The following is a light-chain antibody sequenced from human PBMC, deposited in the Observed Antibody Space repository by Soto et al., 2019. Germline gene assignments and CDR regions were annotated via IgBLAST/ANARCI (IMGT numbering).Light chain of an antibody. CDR3: QQYNAWPHT. Sequence: EIVMTQSPATLSVSPGGRATLSCRASQSVDINLAWYQRRPGQSPRLLGYGAFTRANGLPARFSGRGSGTQFTLPISSLQFEDFAVYYCQQYNAWPHTFGQGTKRAI. V-gene: IGKV3-15*01. CDR2: GAF. J-gene: IGKJ2*01. CDR1: QSVDIN.